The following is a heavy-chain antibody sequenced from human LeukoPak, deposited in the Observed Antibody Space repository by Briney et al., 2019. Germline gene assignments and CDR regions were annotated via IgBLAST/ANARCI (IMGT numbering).Heavy chain of an antibody. D-gene: IGHD3-3*01. CDR1: GYTFTGYY. CDR2: INPNSGGT. V-gene: IGHV1-2*02. CDR3: ARGGYYDFWSGFLYYFDY. J-gene: IGHJ4*02. Sequence: ASVKVSCKASGYTFTGYYMHWVRQAPGQGLEWMAWINPNSGGTNYAQKFQGRVTMTRDTSISTAYMELSRLRSDDTAVYYCARGGYYDFWSGFLYYFDYWGQGTLVTVSS.